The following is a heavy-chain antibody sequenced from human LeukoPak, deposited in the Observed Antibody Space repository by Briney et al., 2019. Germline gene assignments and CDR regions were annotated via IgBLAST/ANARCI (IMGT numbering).Heavy chain of an antibody. Sequence: GASVKVSCKASGGTFSSYAISWVRQAPGQGLEWMGRIIPILGIANYAQKFQGRVTITADKSTSTAYMELGSLRSEDTAVYYCAMFFSGYDWGPLGYWGQGTLVTVSS. CDR1: GGTFSSYA. J-gene: IGHJ4*02. CDR2: IIPILGIA. D-gene: IGHD5-12*01. CDR3: AMFFSGYDWGPLGY. V-gene: IGHV1-69*04.